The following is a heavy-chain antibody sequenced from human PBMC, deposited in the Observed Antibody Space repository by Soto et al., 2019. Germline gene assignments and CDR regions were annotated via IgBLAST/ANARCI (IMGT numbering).Heavy chain of an antibody. Sequence: QVQLQQWGAGLLKPSETLSLTCAVYGGSFSGYYWSWIRQPPGKGLEWIGEINHSGSTNYNPSLKGRVTISVDASKNQFSLKLSFVTAADTAVYYCARGVNSGYVWWGQGTLVTVSS. J-gene: IGHJ4*02. D-gene: IGHD5-12*01. CDR2: INHSGST. CDR1: GGSFSGYY. CDR3: ARGVNSGYVW. V-gene: IGHV4-34*01.